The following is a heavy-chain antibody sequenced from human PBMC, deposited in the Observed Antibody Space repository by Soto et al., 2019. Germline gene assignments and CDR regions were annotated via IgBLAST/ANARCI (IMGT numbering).Heavy chain of an antibody. J-gene: IGHJ4*02. D-gene: IGHD3-16*01. CDR2: ISGSGGST. V-gene: IGHV3-23*01. CDR1: GFTFSSYA. Sequence: GGSLRLSCASSGFTFSSYAMSWVRQAPGKGLEWVSAISGSGGSTYYADSVKGRFTISRDNSKNTLYLQMNSLRAEDTAVYYCAKDLWGPWSTDPPDYWGQGTLVTVSS. CDR3: AKDLWGPWSTDPPDY.